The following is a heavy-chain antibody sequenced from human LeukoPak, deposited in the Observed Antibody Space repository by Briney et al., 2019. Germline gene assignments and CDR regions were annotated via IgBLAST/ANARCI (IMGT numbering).Heavy chain of an antibody. J-gene: IGHJ4*02. Sequence: SETLSLTCTVSGGSISSSSYYWGWIRQPPGKGLEWIGYIYYSGSTNYNPSLKSRVTISVDTSKNQFSLKLSSVTAADTAVYYCARGPGDYVDYWGQGTLVTVSS. CDR2: IYYSGST. CDR3: ARGPGDYVDY. D-gene: IGHD4-17*01. CDR1: GGSISSSSYY. V-gene: IGHV4-61*05.